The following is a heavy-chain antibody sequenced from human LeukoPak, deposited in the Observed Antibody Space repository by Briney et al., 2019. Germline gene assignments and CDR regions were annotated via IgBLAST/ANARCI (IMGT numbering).Heavy chain of an antibody. V-gene: IGHV3-74*01. D-gene: IGHD4-17*01. CDR2: IYVDGRTT. CDR1: GFTFSNYW. J-gene: IGHJ4*02. Sequence: GGSLRLSCVASGFTFSNYWMHWVRQPPGKGLVWVSRIYVDGRTTNYADSVKGRFTISRDNSKNTLYLQMNSLRAEDTAVYYCAKDRSDYGDPDTYYFDYWGQGTLVTVSS. CDR3: AKDRSDYGDPDTYYFDY.